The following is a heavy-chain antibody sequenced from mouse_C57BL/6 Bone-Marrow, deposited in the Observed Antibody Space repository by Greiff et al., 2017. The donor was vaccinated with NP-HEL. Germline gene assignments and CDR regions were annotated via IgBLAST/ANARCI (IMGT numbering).Heavy chain of an antibody. J-gene: IGHJ4*01. CDR3: TNSYWAYYAMDY. CDR1: GYTFTSYW. V-gene: IGHV1-5*01. CDR2: ISPGNSDT. Sequence: AQLQQSGTVLARPGASVKMFCKTSGYTFTSYWMHWVKQRPGQGLEWIGAISPGNSDTSYNQKFKGKAKLTAVTSASTAYMELSSLTNEDSAVYYGTNSYWAYYAMDYWGQGTSVTVSS. D-gene: IGHD4-1*01.